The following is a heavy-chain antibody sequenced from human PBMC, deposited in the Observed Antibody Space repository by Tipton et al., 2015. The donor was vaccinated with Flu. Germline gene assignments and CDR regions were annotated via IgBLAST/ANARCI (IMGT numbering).Heavy chain of an antibody. D-gene: IGHD2-8*01. J-gene: IGHJ3*02. CDR2: VYYSGST. V-gene: IGHV4-59*01. CDR3: ARFSCGPSTKCYRDVSDI. Sequence: TLSLTCTISGGSISNYYWNWIRQPPGKRLEWIGSVYYSGSTDYNPSLKSRVTTSLDMSKNQFSLRLSSVTAADTAVYYCARFSCGPSTKCYRDVSDIWGQGTMVTVSS. CDR1: GGSISNYY.